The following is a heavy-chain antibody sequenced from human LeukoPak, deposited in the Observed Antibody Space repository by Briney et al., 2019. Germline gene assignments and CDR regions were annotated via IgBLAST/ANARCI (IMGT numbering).Heavy chain of an antibody. Sequence: PGGSLRLSCAASGFTFNDYYMSWIRRAPGKGLEWVSYISGSGTTIFYADSVKGRFTISRDNAKNSFYLQMNSLRAEDTAVYYCARSRDGYINFDYWGQGTLVTVSS. CDR3: ARSRDGYINFDY. CDR2: ISGSGTTI. D-gene: IGHD5-24*01. CDR1: GFTFNDYY. V-gene: IGHV3-11*01. J-gene: IGHJ4*02.